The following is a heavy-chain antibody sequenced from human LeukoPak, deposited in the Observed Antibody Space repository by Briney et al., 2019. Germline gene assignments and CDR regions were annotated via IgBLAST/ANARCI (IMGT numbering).Heavy chain of an antibody. V-gene: IGHV1-69*13. CDR2: IIPIFGTA. CDR3: ARGIIYYDSSGPSDY. D-gene: IGHD3-22*01. Sequence: SVKVSCKASGGTFSSYAISWVRQAPGQGLEWMGGIIPIFGTANYAQKFQGRVTITADESTSTAYMELSSLRSEDTAVYYCARGIIYYDSSGPSDYWGQGTLVTVSS. J-gene: IGHJ4*02. CDR1: GGTFSSYA.